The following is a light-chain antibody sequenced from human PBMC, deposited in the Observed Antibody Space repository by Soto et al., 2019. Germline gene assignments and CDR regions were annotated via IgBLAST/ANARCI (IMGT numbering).Light chain of an antibody. CDR1: SSNIGAGYD. Sequence: QSVLTQPPSVSGAPGQRVTISCTGSSSNIGAGYDVHWYQQLPGTAPKLLIYGNSNRPSGVPDRFSGSKSGTSASLAITGLQVEDEAEYYCQCCASTMSGSLVFGGGTKLTVL. J-gene: IGLJ2*01. CDR3: QCCASTMSGSLV. CDR2: GNS. V-gene: IGLV1-40*01.